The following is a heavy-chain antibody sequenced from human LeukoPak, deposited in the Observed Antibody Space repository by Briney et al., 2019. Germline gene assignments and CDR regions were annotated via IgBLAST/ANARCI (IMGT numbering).Heavy chain of an antibody. CDR2: ISYSSETI. Sequence: GGSLRLSCAASGFTFSSYSMNWVRQAPGKGLEWVSGISYSSETIGYVDSVKGRFTISRDNVRKSLYLQMNSLRIEDTALYYCAKDRGGGSQLGDAYDVWGQGTMVSVSS. CDR3: AKDRGGGSQLGDAYDV. V-gene: IGHV3-9*01. J-gene: IGHJ3*01. D-gene: IGHD5-24*01. CDR1: GFTFSSYS.